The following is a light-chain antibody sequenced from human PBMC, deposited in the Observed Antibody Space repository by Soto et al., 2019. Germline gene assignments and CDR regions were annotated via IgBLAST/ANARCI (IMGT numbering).Light chain of an antibody. CDR2: SNN. V-gene: IGLV1-44*01. Sequence: QSVLTQPPSASGTPGQRVTISCSGSSSNIGSNTVNWYQQLPGTAPKLLIYSNNQRPSGVPDRFSGSKSGTSASLAISGLQSEDESDYYCAEWNDRLNGRPYVVFGGGTKLTVL. J-gene: IGLJ2*01. CDR3: AEWNDRLNGRPYVV. CDR1: SSNIGSNT.